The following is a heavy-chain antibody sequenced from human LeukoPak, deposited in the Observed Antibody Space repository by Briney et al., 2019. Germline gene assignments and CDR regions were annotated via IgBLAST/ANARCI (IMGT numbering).Heavy chain of an antibody. Sequence: ASVTVSCKASGYIFTGYYMQWVRQAPGQGLEWMGWIHPNSGGTNYAQKFQGRVTMTRDTSITTAYMELSRLRSDDTAVYYCARGYCSSTSCYARNDFDYWGQGTLVTVSS. CDR1: GYIFTGYY. CDR2: IHPNSGGT. CDR3: ARGYCSSTSCYARNDFDY. J-gene: IGHJ4*02. D-gene: IGHD2-2*01. V-gene: IGHV1-2*02.